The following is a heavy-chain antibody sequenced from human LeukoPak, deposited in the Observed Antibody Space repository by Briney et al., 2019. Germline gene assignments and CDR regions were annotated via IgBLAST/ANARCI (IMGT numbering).Heavy chain of an antibody. V-gene: IGHV4-59*01. J-gene: IGHJ4*02. D-gene: IGHD6-13*01. Sequence: SETLSLTCTVSGGSISSYYWSWIRQPPGKGLEWIGYIYYSGSTNYNPSLKSRVTISVDTSKNQFSLKLSSVTAAGTAVYYCARDLGAAAGIDYWGQGTLVTVSS. CDR1: GGSISSYY. CDR3: ARDLGAAAGIDY. CDR2: IYYSGST.